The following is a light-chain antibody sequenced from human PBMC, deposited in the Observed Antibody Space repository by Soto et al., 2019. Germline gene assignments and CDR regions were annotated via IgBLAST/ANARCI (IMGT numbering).Light chain of an antibody. Sequence: SYELTQPPSVSVAPGQTATVTCGGRNIGSKSVHWYQQKPGQAPVLVVHDDSDRPSGSPGRFSGSNSGDTATLTISGVEAGDEADYYCQVWDRSSNHWVFGGGTKLTVL. J-gene: IGLJ3*02. V-gene: IGLV3-21*02. CDR1: NIGSKS. CDR3: QVWDRSSNHWV. CDR2: DDS.